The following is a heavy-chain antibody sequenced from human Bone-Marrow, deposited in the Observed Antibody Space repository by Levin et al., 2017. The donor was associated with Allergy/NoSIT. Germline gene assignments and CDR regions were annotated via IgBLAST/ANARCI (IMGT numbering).Heavy chain of an antibody. D-gene: IGHD4-23*01. J-gene: IGHJ4*02. CDR2: ISTDGSYK. CDR3: ARDSPEHFLGRSVAEGDYGGDVLVPESLSYYFDY. V-gene: IGHV3-30*03. Sequence: GGSLRLSCAASGFTFSSSGMHWVRQAPGKGLEWVAAISTDGSYKDVADSVKGRFTISRDNSKSTLYLHLNSLRPEATAVYYCARDSPEHFLGRSVAEGDYGGDVLVPESLSYYFDYWGQGTLVTVSS. CDR1: GFTFSSSG.